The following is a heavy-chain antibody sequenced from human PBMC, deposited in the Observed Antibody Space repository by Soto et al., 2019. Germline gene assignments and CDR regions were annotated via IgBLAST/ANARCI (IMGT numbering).Heavy chain of an antibody. CDR2: IYSSGIT. J-gene: IGHJ3*02. CDR1: GGSISSGDYS. D-gene: IGHD6-19*01. Sequence: PSETLSLTCTVSGGSISSGDYSWSWVRQSPGKGLEWIGHIYSSGITYYNPSLKSRVVISIDTSRNQFSLRLNSLTAADTAVYYCARGSGWYPRARSFDIWGQGTMVTVSS. V-gene: IGHV4-30-4*01. CDR3: ARGSGWYPRARSFDI.